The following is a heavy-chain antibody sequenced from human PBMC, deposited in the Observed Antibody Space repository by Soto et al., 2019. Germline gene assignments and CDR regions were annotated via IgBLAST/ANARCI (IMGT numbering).Heavy chain of an antibody. D-gene: IGHD6-19*01. CDR2: TTWNSDII. J-gene: IGHJ6*02. CDR1: GFTFDEYA. CDR3: VRVNASGPYYSGMDV. Sequence: EVQLVESGGGLVQPGRSLRLSCTASGFTFDEYAMHWVRQPLGKGLEWVSGTTWNSDIIAYADSVKGRFTISRDNAKNPLYLQMNSLRAEDTALYYCVRVNASGPYYSGMDVWGQGTTVTVSS. V-gene: IGHV3-9*01.